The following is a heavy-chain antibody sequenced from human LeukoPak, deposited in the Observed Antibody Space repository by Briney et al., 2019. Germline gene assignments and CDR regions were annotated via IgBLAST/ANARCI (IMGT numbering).Heavy chain of an antibody. D-gene: IGHD6-19*01. CDR2: IYYSGST. CDR1: GGSISSYY. Sequence: SETLSLTCTVSGGSISSYYWGWIRQPPGKGLEWIGSIYYSGSTYYNPSLKSRVTISVDTSKNQFSLKLSSVTAADTAVYYCARLTRAGQYYFDYWGQGTLVTVSS. CDR3: ARLTRAGQYYFDY. J-gene: IGHJ4*02. V-gene: IGHV4-39*01.